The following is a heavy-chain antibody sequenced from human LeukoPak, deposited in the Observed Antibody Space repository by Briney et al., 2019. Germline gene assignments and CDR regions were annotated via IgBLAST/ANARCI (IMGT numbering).Heavy chain of an antibody. CDR3: ARAIRDYDILTGYSD. D-gene: IGHD3-9*01. V-gene: IGHV4-30-4*08. Sequence: SETLSLTCTVSGGSISSYYWTWIRQPPGKGLEWIGYIYYSGSTYYNPSLKSRVTISVDTSKNQFSLKLSSVTAADTAVYYCARAIRDYDILTGYSDWGQGTLVTVSS. CDR1: GGSISSYY. J-gene: IGHJ4*02. CDR2: IYYSGST.